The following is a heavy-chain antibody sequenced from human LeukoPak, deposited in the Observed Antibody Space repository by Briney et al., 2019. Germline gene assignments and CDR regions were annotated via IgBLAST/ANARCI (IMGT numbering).Heavy chain of an antibody. V-gene: IGHV4-30-4*08. CDR1: GGSISSGDYY. J-gene: IGHJ1*01. CDR3: ARTWAFSSGYPIEYFQH. Sequence: PSQTLSLTCTVSGGSISSGDYYWSWIRQPPGKGLEWIGYIYYSGSTYYNPSLKSRVTISVDTSKNQFSLKLSSMTAADTAVYYCARTWAFSSGYPIEYFQHWGQGTLVTVSS. D-gene: IGHD3-22*01. CDR2: IYYSGST.